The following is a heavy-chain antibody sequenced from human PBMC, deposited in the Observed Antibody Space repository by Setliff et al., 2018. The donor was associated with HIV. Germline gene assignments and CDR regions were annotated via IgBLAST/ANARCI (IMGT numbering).Heavy chain of an antibody. Sequence: SETLSLTCAVSGYSISSGYYWGWIRQPPGTGLEWIGSFYHSTTYYNPSLKSRVTISVDTSKNQFPLKLISVTAADTAVYYCARYGVNSFWFDPWGQGTLVTVSS. CDR2: FYHSTT. V-gene: IGHV4-38-2*01. D-gene: IGHD4-17*01. J-gene: IGHJ5*02. CDR3: ARYGVNSFWFDP. CDR1: GYSISSGYY.